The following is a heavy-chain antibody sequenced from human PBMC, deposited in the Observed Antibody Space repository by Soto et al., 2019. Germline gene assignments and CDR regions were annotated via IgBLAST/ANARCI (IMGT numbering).Heavy chain of an antibody. CDR3: ARRGYYAISAFDI. CDR2: IYYSGST. D-gene: IGHD2-8*01. Sequence: ETLSLTCTVSGGSISSGGYYWSWIRQHPGKGLEWIGYIYYSGSTHYNPSLKSRVTISVDTSKNQFSLKLSSVTAADTAVYYCARRGYYAISAFDIWGQGTMVTVSS. CDR1: GGSISSGGYY. V-gene: IGHV4-39*01. J-gene: IGHJ3*02.